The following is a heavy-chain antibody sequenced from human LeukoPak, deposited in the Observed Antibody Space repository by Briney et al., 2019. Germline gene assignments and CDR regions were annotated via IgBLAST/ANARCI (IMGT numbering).Heavy chain of an antibody. CDR3: ASGTVTTNYYYYMDV. V-gene: IGHV5-51*01. CDR2: IYPGDSDT. J-gene: IGHJ6*03. CDR1: GYSFTSYW. D-gene: IGHD4-11*01. Sequence: GESLKISCKGSGYSFTSYWIGWVRQMPGKGLEWMGIIYPGDSDTRYSPSFQGQVTISADKSISTAYLQWSSLKASDTAMYFCASGTVTTNYYYYMDVWGKGTTVTVSS.